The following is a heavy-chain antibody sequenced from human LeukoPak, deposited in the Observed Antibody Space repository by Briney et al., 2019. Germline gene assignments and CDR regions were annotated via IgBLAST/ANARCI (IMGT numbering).Heavy chain of an antibody. J-gene: IGHJ4*02. D-gene: IGHD1-26*01. CDR2: IHHTGST. Sequence: SETLSLTCAVSGDSMSSIDWWSWVRQPPGKGLEWIGEIHHTGSTNYNPSLKSRVTISVDKSKNQFSLNFNSMSAADSAVYYCAANGYYTIEYWGQGTLVTVSS. CDR1: GDSMSSIDW. CDR3: AANGYYTIEY. V-gene: IGHV4-4*02.